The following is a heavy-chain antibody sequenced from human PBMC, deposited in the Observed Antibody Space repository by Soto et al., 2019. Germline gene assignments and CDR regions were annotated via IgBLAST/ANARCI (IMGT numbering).Heavy chain of an antibody. CDR3: ARDGYCSGSSCYSVPLFDY. J-gene: IGHJ4*02. V-gene: IGHV3-33*01. D-gene: IGHD2-15*01. CDR1: GFTFSSYG. Sequence: QVQLVESGGGVVQPGRSLRLSCAASGFTFSSYGMHWVRQAPGKGLEWVAVIWYDGSNKYYADSVKGRFTISRDNSKNTLYLKMNSRRAEDTAVYYCARDGYCSGSSCYSVPLFDYWGQGTLVTVSS. CDR2: IWYDGSNK.